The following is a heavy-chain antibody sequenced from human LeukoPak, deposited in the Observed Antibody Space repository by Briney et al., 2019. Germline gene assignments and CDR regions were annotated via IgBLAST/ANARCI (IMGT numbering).Heavy chain of an antibody. Sequence: SETLSLTCAVYGGSFSGYYWSWIRQPPGKGLEWIGEINHSGSTNYNPSLKSRVTISVDTSKNQFSLKLSSVTAADTAVYYCARDKGSGWYWFDPWGQGTLVTVSS. D-gene: IGHD6-19*01. J-gene: IGHJ5*02. V-gene: IGHV4-34*01. CDR1: GGSFSGYY. CDR2: INHSGST. CDR3: ARDKGSGWYWFDP.